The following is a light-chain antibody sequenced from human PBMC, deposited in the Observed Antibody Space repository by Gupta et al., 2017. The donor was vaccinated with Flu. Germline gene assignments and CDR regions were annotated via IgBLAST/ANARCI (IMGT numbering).Light chain of an antibody. V-gene: IGLV2-14*01. CDR2: GVT. CDR1: SSDVGGYSF. Sequence: QSALTQPASVSGSPGQSITISCTGTSSDVGGYSFVSWYQQHPGKAPKLIIFGVTYRPSGVPNRFSGSKSGNTASLTISGLQAEDEAVYYCSSYTASTTGVFGGGTKVTVL. J-gene: IGLJ3*02. CDR3: SSYTASTTGV.